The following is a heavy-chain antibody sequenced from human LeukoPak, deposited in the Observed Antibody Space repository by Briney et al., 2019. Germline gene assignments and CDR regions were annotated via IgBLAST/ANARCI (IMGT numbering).Heavy chain of an antibody. Sequence: PGRSLRLSCAASGFTFSSYGMHWVRQAPGKGLEWVAVISSDGSDKYYADSVKGRFTISRDNSKNTLYLQMNSLRAEATAVYYCASAWQLGIVVVMLDCWGQGRLVTVSS. V-gene: IGHV3-30*03. CDR2: ISSDGSDK. J-gene: IGHJ4*02. D-gene: IGHD3-22*01. CDR1: GFTFSSYG. CDR3: ASAWQLGIVVVMLDC.